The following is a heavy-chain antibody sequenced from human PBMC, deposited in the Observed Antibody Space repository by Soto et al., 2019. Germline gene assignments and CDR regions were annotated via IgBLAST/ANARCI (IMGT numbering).Heavy chain of an antibody. J-gene: IGHJ4*02. V-gene: IGHV3-33*01. D-gene: IGHD5-18*01. CDR1: GFTFSSYG. Sequence: QVQLVESGGGVVQPGRSLRLSCAASGFTFSSYGMHWVRQAPGKGLEWVAVIWYDGSNKYYADSVKGRFTISRDNSKNTLYLQMNSLRAEDTAVYYCARGGYSYAPFDYWGQGTLVTVSS. CDR2: IWYDGSNK. CDR3: ARGGYSYAPFDY.